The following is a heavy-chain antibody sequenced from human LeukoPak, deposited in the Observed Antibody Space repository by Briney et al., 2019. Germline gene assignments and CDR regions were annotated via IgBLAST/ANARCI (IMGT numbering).Heavy chain of an antibody. D-gene: IGHD4-11*01. J-gene: IGHJ6*03. CDR1: GFTFRSYA. Sequence: GGSLRLSCAASGFTFRSYAMSWVRQAPGKGLEWVSSISGSGGSTYYADSVKGRFTISRDNSKNTLYLQMNSLRAEDAAVYYFAKGDYSNLYYYYMDVWGKGTTVTVSS. V-gene: IGHV3-23*01. CDR2: ISGSGGST. CDR3: AKGDYSNLYYYYMDV.